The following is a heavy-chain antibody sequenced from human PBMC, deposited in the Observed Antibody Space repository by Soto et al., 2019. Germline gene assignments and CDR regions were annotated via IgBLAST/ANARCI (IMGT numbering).Heavy chain of an antibody. CDR2: INPSGGST. J-gene: IGHJ4*02. CDR1: GYTFTSYY. Sequence: QVQLVQSGAEVKKPGASVKVTCKASGYTFTSYYMHWVRQAPGQGLEWMGIINPSGGSTSYAQKFQGRVTMTRDTSTSTVYMELSSLRSEDTAVYYCARPDMKGYDSSGYSHSEANFDYWGQGTLVTVSS. V-gene: IGHV1-46*01. D-gene: IGHD3-22*01. CDR3: ARPDMKGYDSSGYSHSEANFDY.